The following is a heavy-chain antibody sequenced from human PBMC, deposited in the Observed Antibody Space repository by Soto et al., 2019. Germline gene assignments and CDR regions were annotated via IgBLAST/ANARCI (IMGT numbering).Heavy chain of an antibody. V-gene: IGHV4-59*08. Sequence: SETLSLTCTVSGGSISSYYWSWIRQPPGKGLEWIGYIYYSGSTNYNPSLKSRVTISVDTSKNQFSLKLSSVTAADTAVYYCARHLRPRNWFDPWGQGTLVTVSS. CDR3: ARHLRPRNWFDP. D-gene: IGHD3-3*01. CDR2: IYYSGST. CDR1: GGSISSYY. J-gene: IGHJ5*02.